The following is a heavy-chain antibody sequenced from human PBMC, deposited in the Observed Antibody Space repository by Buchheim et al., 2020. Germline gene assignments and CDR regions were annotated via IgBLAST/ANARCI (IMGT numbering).Heavy chain of an antibody. J-gene: IGHJ4*02. CDR1: GGSFSGYY. D-gene: IGHD2-2*01. CDR2: INHSGST. Sequence: QVQLQQWGAGLLKPSETLSLTCAVYGGSFSGYYWSWIRQPPGKGLEWIGEINHSGSTNYNPSLKSRVTISVDTSKNQFSMKLSSVTAADTAVYYCARGLPTDIVVVPAATGSGAGPYWGQGTL. CDR3: ARGLPTDIVVVPAATGSGAGPY. V-gene: IGHV4-34*01.